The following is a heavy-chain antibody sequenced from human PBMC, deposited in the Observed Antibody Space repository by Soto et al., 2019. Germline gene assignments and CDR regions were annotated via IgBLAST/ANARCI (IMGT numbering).Heavy chain of an antibody. CDR2: ISYDGSNK. CDR1: GFTFSSYG. V-gene: IGHV3-30*18. J-gene: IGHJ4*02. D-gene: IGHD3-22*01. CDR3: AKDRDYYDSSGYSDY. Sequence: QVQLVESGGGVVQPGRSLRLSCAASGFTFSSYGMHWVRQAPGMGLEWVAVISYDGSNKYYADSVKGRFTISRDNSKNTLYLQMNSLRAEDTAVYYCAKDRDYYDSSGYSDYWGQGTLVTVSS.